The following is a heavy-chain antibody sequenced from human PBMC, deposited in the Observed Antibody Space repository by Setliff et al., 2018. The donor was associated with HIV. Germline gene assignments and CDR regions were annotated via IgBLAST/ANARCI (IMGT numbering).Heavy chain of an antibody. V-gene: IGHV3-72*01. Sequence: GGSLRLSCAASGFTLSDYYIDWVRQAPGKGLEWVGRTTNKANNYIREYAASVQGRFTISRDDSDDSLFLQMNNLKSEDTAVYYCVRAAAGLDIWSQGILVTVSS. CDR2: TTNKANNYIR. CDR1: GFTLSDYY. CDR3: VRAAAGLDI. J-gene: IGHJ4*02.